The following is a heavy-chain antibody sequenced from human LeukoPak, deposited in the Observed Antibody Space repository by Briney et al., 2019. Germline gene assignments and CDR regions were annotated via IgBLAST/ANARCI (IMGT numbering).Heavy chain of an antibody. CDR2: ISRSGSTK. CDR3: ARVLRYCSGGNCYSGGLGYMDV. D-gene: IGHD2-15*01. CDR1: GFTFDDYG. V-gene: IGHV3-11*01. Sequence: NPGGSLRLSCAASGFTFDDYGMSWVRQAPGKGLEWVSSISRSGSTKYYADSVKGRFTISRDNAKNSLFLQMNSLRAEDTAVYYCARVLRYCSGGNCYSGGLGYMDVWGKGTTVTISS. J-gene: IGHJ6*03.